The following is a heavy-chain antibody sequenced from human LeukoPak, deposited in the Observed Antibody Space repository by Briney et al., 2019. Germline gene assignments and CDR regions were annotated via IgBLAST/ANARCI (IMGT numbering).Heavy chain of an antibody. CDR1: GFTFSSYW. V-gene: IGHV3-30-3*01. Sequence: AGGSLRLSCAASGFTFSSYWMSWVRQAPGKGLEWVAVISYDGSNKYYADSVKGRFTISRDNSKNTLYLQMNSLRAEDTAVYYCARDQVVTIFGVVRGDYYYGMDVWGQGTTVTVSS. CDR2: ISYDGSNK. J-gene: IGHJ6*02. CDR3: ARDQVVTIFGVVRGDYYYGMDV. D-gene: IGHD3-3*01.